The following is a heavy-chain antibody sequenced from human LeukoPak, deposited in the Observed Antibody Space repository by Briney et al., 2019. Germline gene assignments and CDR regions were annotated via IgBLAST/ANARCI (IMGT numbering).Heavy chain of an antibody. D-gene: IGHD3-16*01. CDR2: INPNSGGT. CDR1: GYTFTDYY. CDR3: ARARSPYYVSFDY. V-gene: IGHV1-2*02. J-gene: IGHJ4*02. Sequence: ASVKVSCKASGYTFTDYYIHWVRQAPGQGLEWMGWINPNSGGTNYAQKFQGRVTMTRDTSISTAYMELSRLRSDDTAVYYCARARSPYYVSFDYWGQGTLVTVSS.